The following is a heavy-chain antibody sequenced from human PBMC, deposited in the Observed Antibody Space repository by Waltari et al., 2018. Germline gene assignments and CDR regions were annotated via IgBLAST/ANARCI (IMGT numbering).Heavy chain of an antibody. CDR2: INHSGAA. V-gene: IGHV4-34*01. Sequence: QVQLQQWGAGLLKPSATLSLTFAVYGGSFSGNYWNWIRQPPGKGLEWIGEINHSGAATYNPSLKSRVTISIDTSKNQFSLKLNSVTAADTAVYYCARGPDRAKAGIDWGQGTLVTVSS. CDR3: ARGPDRAKAGID. D-gene: IGHD5-18*01. CDR1: GGSFSGNY. J-gene: IGHJ4*02.